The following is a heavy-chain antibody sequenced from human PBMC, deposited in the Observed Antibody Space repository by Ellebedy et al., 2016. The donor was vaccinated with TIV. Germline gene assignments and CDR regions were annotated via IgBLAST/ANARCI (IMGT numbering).Heavy chain of an antibody. J-gene: IGHJ4*02. CDR1: GFTFSSYS. CDR3: ARNFGASGLNDH. V-gene: IGHV3-48*02. CDR2: VSSSGNTV. Sequence: GESLKISCAASGFTFSSYSMNWVRQAPGKGLEWISYVSSSGNTVYYADSVQGRFTVSRDDAKNSLHLQMNSLRDEDTAMYYCARNFGASGLNDHWGQGIRVSVSS. D-gene: IGHD3-10*01.